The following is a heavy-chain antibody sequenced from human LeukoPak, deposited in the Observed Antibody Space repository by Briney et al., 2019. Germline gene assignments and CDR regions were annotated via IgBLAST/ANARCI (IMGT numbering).Heavy chain of an antibody. V-gene: IGHV3-23*01. J-gene: IGHJ4*02. Sequence: PGGSLRLSCAASGFTFSSYAMSWVRQAPGKGLEWVSAISGSGGSTYYADSVKGQFTISRDNSKNTLYLQMNSLRAEDTAVYYCAKDGDSSGWLYNIYFDYWGQGTLVTVSS. CDR3: AKDGDSSGWLYNIYFDY. CDR2: ISGSGGST. CDR1: GFTFSSYA. D-gene: IGHD6-19*01.